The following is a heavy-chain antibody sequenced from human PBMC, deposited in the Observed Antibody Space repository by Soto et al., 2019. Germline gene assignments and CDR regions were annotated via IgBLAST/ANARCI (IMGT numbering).Heavy chain of an antibody. Sequence: QVQLVQSGAEVKKPGASVKVSCKASGYTFTSYYMHWVRQAPGQGLEWMGIINPSGGSTSYAQKFQGRVTMTRDTSTSTVYMELISLRSEDTAVYYCARAVTSRGDAFDIWGQGTMVTVSS. CDR2: INPSGGST. CDR1: GYTFTSYY. V-gene: IGHV1-46*01. J-gene: IGHJ3*02. D-gene: IGHD4-17*01. CDR3: ARAVTSRGDAFDI.